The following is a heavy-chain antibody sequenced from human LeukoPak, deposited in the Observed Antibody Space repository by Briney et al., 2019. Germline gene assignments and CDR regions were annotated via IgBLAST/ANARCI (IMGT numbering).Heavy chain of an antibody. Sequence: ASVTVSCKASGYTFTVYYMHWVRQAPGQGLGWMGWINPNSGGTNYAQKFQGRVTMTRDTSISTAYMELSRLRSDDTAVYYCARAGGYYGSGSYYADYWGQGTLVTVSS. J-gene: IGHJ4*02. V-gene: IGHV1-2*02. D-gene: IGHD3-10*01. CDR2: INPNSGGT. CDR1: GYTFTVYY. CDR3: ARAGGYYGSGSYYADY.